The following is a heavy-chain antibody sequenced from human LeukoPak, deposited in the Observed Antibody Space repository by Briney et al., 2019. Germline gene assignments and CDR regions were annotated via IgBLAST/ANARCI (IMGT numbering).Heavy chain of an antibody. CDR2: INPSGDNT. CDR3: ARDNSVGDTAWWFDP. D-gene: IGHD1-26*01. V-gene: IGHV1-46*01. J-gene: IGHJ5*02. CDR1: GYTFTNYY. Sequence: ASVKVSCKASGYTFTNYYIHWVRQAPGQGLEWMGIINPSGDNTWYAQKFQGRVTMTRDMSTSTAYMELSSLRSGDTAVYYCARDNSVGDTAWWFDPWGQGTLVTVSS.